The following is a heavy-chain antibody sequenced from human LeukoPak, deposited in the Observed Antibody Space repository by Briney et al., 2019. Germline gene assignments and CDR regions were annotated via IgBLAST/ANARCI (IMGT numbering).Heavy chain of an antibody. Sequence: PGGSLRLSCAASGFTLSSYWMHWVRQAPGKGLVWVSRINSDGRRPSYADSVQGRFTISRDTAKNTMFLQMNSLSAEDTAVYYCGRELMEVPNRQSDALDIWGQGTMVTVSS. J-gene: IGHJ3*02. CDR2: INSDGRRP. CDR3: GRELMEVPNRQSDALDI. D-gene: IGHD1-1*01. CDR1: GFTLSSYW. V-gene: IGHV3-74*01.